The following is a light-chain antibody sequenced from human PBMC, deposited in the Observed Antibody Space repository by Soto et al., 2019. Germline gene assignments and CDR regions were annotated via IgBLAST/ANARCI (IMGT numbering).Light chain of an antibody. Sequence: EIVLTQSPATLSLSPGERATLSCRASQSVSRYLAWYQQKPGQAPRLLIYDAFNRATGIPARFSGSGSGTDFTLTISSLEPEDFAVYYCQQRSNWPWTFGQGTKVEIK. CDR2: DAF. CDR3: QQRSNWPWT. CDR1: QSVSRY. V-gene: IGKV3-11*01. J-gene: IGKJ1*01.